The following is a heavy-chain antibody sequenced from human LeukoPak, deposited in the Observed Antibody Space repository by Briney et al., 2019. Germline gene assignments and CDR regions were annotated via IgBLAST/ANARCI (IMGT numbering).Heavy chain of an antibody. D-gene: IGHD2-2*01. CDR3: ARDSRSTSYNWFDP. CDR1: GYTFTGYY. V-gene: IGHV1-2*02. J-gene: IGHJ5*02. CDR2: INPNSGGT. Sequence: ASVKVSCKASGYTFTGYYMYWVRQAPGQGLEWMGWINPNSGGTNYAQKFQGRVTMTRDTSISTAYMELSRLRSDDTAVYYCARDSRSTSYNWFDPWGQETLVTVSS.